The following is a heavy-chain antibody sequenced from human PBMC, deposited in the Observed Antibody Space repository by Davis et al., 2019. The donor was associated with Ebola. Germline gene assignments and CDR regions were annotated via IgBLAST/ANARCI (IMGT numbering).Heavy chain of an antibody. CDR2: ISSSSSYI. Sequence: GGSLRLSCAASGFTFSSYSMNWVRQAPGKGLEWVSSISSSSSYIYYADSVKGRFTISRDNAKNSLYLQINSLRAEDTAVYYCARDARPLTLSYYYYMDVWGKGTTVTVSS. CDR3: ARDARPLTLSYYYYMDV. CDR1: GFTFSSYS. D-gene: IGHD2-21*02. V-gene: IGHV3-21*04. J-gene: IGHJ6*03.